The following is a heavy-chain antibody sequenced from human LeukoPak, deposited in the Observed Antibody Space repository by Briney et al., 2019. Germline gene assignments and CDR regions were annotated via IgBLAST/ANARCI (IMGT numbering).Heavy chain of an antibody. J-gene: IGHJ6*02. CDR3: AKDRPILTGYLYLGYGMDV. CDR1: GFTFSSYG. CDR2: ISYDGSNK. D-gene: IGHD3-9*01. Sequence: GGSLRLSCAASGFTFSSYGMHWVRQAPGKGLEWVAVISYDGSNKYYADSVKGRFTISRDNSKNTLYLQMNSLRAEDTAVYYCAKDRPILTGYLYLGYGMDVWGQGTTVTVSS. V-gene: IGHV3-30*18.